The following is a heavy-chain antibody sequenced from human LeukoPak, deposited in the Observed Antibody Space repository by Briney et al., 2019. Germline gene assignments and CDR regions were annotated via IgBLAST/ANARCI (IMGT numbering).Heavy chain of an antibody. CDR3: ARHQRGSGWYFGY. J-gene: IGHJ4*02. CDR1: GGSISSSSYY. D-gene: IGHD6-19*01. CDR2: IYYSGST. Sequence: SETLSRTCTVSGGSISSSSYYWGWIRQPPGKGLEWIGSIYYSGSTYYNPSLKSRVTISVDTSKNQFSLKLSSVTAADTAVYYCARHQRGSGWYFGYWGQGTLVTVSS. V-gene: IGHV4-39*01.